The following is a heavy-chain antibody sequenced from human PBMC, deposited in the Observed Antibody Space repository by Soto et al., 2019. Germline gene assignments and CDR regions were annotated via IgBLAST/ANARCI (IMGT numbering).Heavy chain of an antibody. Sequence: GGSLRLSCSASGFTFSNAWMNWVRQAPGKGLEWVGRIKSKTDGGTTDYAAPVKGRFTISRDDSKNTLYLQMNSLKTEDTAVYYCTTESGWPAGYYYGMDVWGQGTTVTVSS. CDR2: IKSKTDGGTT. D-gene: IGHD6-19*01. CDR1: GFTFSNAW. V-gene: IGHV3-15*07. J-gene: IGHJ6*02. CDR3: TTESGWPAGYYYGMDV.